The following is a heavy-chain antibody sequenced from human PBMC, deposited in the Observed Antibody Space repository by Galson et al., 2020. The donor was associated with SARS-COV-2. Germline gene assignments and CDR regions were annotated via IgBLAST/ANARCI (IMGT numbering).Heavy chain of an antibody. Sequence: SETLSLTCAVYGGSFSGYYWSWIRQPPGKGLEWIGEINHSGSTNYNPSLKSRVTISVDTSKNQFSLKLSSVTAADTAVYYCARGQSNTVTAKRPFDYWGQGTLVTVSS. D-gene: IGHD4-17*01. CDR1: GGSFSGYY. CDR2: INHSGST. CDR3: ARGQSNTVTAKRPFDY. V-gene: IGHV4-34*01. J-gene: IGHJ4*02.